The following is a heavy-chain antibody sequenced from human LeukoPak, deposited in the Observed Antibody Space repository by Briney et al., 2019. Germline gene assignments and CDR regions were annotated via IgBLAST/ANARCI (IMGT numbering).Heavy chain of an antibody. Sequence: GGSLRLSCAASGFTFSSYAMGWVRQAPGKGLEWVSGIVGSGDSTYYADSVKGRFTISRDNSKNTLYLQMNRLRAEDTAVYYCARVGSSSSWPFDYWGQGNLVTVSS. V-gene: IGHV3-23*01. D-gene: IGHD6-13*01. CDR3: ARVGSSSSWPFDY. CDR2: IVGSGDST. CDR1: GFTFSSYA. J-gene: IGHJ4*02.